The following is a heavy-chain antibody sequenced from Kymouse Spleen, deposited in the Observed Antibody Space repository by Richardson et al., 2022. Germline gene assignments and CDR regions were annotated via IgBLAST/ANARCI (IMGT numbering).Heavy chain of an antibody. CDR1: GFTFSSYW. Sequence: EVQLVESGGGLVQPGGSLRLSCAASGFTFSSYWMSWVRQAPGKGLEWVANIKQDGSEKYYVDSVKGRFTISRDNAKNSLYLQMNSLRAEDTAVYYCARERPNTYYDFWSGYYTEGMDVWGQGTTVTVSS. CDR2: IKQDGSEK. V-gene: IGHV3-7*01. CDR3: ARERPNTYYDFWSGYYTEGMDV. J-gene: IGHJ6*02. D-gene: IGHD3-3*01.